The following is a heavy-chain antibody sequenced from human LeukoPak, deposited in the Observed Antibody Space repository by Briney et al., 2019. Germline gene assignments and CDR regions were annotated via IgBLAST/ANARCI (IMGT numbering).Heavy chain of an antibody. V-gene: IGHV4-61*02. CDR2: IYTSGST. Sequence: PSQTLSLTCTVSGGSISSGSYYWSWIRQHAGKGLEWIGRIYTSGSTNYNPSLKSRVTISVDTSKNQFSLKLSSVTAADAAVYYCARGTIIGVVTGLYYFDYWGQGTLVTVSS. CDR3: ARGTIIGVVTGLYYFDY. CDR1: GGSISSGSYY. D-gene: IGHD3-3*01. J-gene: IGHJ4*02.